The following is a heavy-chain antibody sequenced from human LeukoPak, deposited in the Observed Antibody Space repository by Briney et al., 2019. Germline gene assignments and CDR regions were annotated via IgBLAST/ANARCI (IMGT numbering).Heavy chain of an antibody. J-gene: IGHJ6*02. V-gene: IGHV3-23*01. CDR1: GFTFSSYA. CDR3: AKVITRLTASYGMDV. D-gene: IGHD5-18*01. Sequence: PGGSLRLSCAASGFTFSSYAMSWVRQAPGKGLEWVSAISGSGGSTYYADSMKGRFTISRDNSKNTLYLQMNSLRAEDTAVYYCAKVITRLTASYGMDVWGQGTTVTVSS. CDR2: ISGSGGST.